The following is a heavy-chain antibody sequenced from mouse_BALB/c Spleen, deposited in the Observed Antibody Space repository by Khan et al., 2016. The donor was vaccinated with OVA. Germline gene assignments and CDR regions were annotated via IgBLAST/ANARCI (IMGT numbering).Heavy chain of an antibody. CDR1: GDSITSGY. J-gene: IGHJ3*01. CDR3: ARSTYKYAFVY. Sequence: EVQLQESGPSLVKPSQTLSLTCSVTGDSITSGYWNWIRKFPGNKLEYMGYIIYTGYTYYNPSPKSRISITRHTSNNQYNLQLNSVTVEDTATNYGARSTYKYAFVYWGQGTLVTVSA. D-gene: IGHD1-3*01. V-gene: IGHV3-8*02. CDR2: IIYTGYT.